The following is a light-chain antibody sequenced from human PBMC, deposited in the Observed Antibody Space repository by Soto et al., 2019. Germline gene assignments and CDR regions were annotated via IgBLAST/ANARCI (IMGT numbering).Light chain of an antibody. J-gene: IGLJ1*01. CDR2: SNN. CDR3: AAWDDSLNGYV. Sequence: QSVLTQPPSASGTPGQRVTISCSGSSSNIGSNTVNWYQQLPGTALKLLTYSNNQRPSGVPDRFSGSKSGTSASLAISGLQSEDEADYYCAAWDDSLNGYVFGAGTKLTVL. V-gene: IGLV1-44*01. CDR1: SSNIGSNT.